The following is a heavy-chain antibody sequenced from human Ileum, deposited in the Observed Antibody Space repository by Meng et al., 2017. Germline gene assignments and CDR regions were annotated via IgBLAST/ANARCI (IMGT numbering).Heavy chain of an antibody. CDR2: INHSGST. CDR1: GGSFSGYY. D-gene: IGHD3-10*01. Sequence: SETLSLTCAVYGGSFSGYYWSWIRQPPGKGLEWIGEINHSGSTNYNPSPKSRVTISVDTSKNQFSLKLSSVAAADTAVYYCARGPYGSGSYYYYYGMDVWGQGTTVTVSS. J-gene: IGHJ6*02. V-gene: IGHV4-34*01. CDR3: ARGPYGSGSYYYYYGMDV.